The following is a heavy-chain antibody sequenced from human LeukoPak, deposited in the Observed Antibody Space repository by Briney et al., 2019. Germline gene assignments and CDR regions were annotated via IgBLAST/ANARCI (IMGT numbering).Heavy chain of an antibody. V-gene: IGHV4-30-4*08. CDR1: GYSISSGYY. CDR3: ARTSTYYDFWSGYRDFDF. CDR2: IYYSGNT. J-gene: IGHJ4*02. D-gene: IGHD3-3*01. Sequence: SETLSLTCAVSGYSISSGYYWSWIRQPPGKGLEWIGYIYYSGNTYYNPSLKSRVTISADTSKNQFSLKVSSVTAADTAVYYCARTSTYYDFWSGYRDFDFWGQGTLVTVSS.